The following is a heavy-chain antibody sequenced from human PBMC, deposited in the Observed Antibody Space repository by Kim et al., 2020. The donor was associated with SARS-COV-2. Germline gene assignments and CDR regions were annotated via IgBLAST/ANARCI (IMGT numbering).Heavy chain of an antibody. CDR2: IWYDGSNK. V-gene: IGHV3-33*01. Sequence: GGSLRLSCAASGFTFSSYGMHWVRPAPGKGREWVAVIWYDGSNKYYADSVKGRFTSSRDNSKNTLYLQMNSLRAEDTAVYYCARDKVSADDFCGGYYPSMDYWGQGTRVTVSS. D-gene: IGHD3-3*01. CDR3: ARDKVSADDFCGGYYPSMDY. J-gene: IGHJ4*02. CDR1: GFTFSSYG.